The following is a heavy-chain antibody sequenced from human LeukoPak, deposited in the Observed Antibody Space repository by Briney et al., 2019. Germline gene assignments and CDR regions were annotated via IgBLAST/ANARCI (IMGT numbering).Heavy chain of an antibody. Sequence: SETLSLTCSVSGGSINNYGGAWIRQPPGRGLEWLGFIYYTGTTLHNPSFKSRVTLSVDTSKNQFSLNPSSVTAADTAVYYCAKHQCSSTRCYSFYYYGMDVWGQGTTVTVSS. D-gene: IGHD2-2*02. CDR1: GGSINNYG. J-gene: IGHJ6*02. V-gene: IGHV4-59*08. CDR3: AKHQCSSTRCYSFYYYGMDV. CDR2: IYYTGTT.